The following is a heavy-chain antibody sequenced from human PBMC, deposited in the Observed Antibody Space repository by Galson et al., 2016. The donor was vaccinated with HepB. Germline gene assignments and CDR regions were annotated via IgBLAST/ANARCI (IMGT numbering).Heavy chain of an antibody. D-gene: IGHD1-1*01. Sequence: SLRLSCAASGFTLSRYAMSWVRQAPGKGLEWVSGISGSDGSTYYADSVEGRFTISRDISKNTLYLQINSLRGEDTAVYYCAKDPDDRGSYIYYGVDVWGQGTTVTVSS. CDR1: GFTLSRYA. CDR2: ISGSDGST. V-gene: IGHV3-23*01. CDR3: AKDPDDRGSYIYYGVDV. J-gene: IGHJ6*02.